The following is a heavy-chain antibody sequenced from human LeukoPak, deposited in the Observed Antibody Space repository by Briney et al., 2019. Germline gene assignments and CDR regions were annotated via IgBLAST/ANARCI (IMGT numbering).Heavy chain of an antibody. CDR3: ARDEGGSTRPPPAYNWFDP. CDR2: VYSSGAT. D-gene: IGHD1-1*01. CDR1: GGSLSSYY. Sequence: SETLSLTCTVSGGSLSSYYWSWIRQPAGKGLEWIGRVYSSGATDYNPSLKSRVTMSVDTSKNHFSLKLSSVTAADTAIYYCARDEGGSTRPPPAYNWFDPWGQGTLVTVSS. V-gene: IGHV4-4*07. J-gene: IGHJ5*02.